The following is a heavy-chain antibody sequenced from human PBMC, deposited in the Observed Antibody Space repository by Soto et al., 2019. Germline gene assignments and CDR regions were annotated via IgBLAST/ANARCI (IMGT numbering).Heavy chain of an antibody. D-gene: IGHD6-13*01. CDR3: ARGHSSSWYDYYYYYGMDV. CDR1: GYTFTSYY. V-gene: IGHV1-8*01. CDR2: MNPNSGNT. Sequence: ASVKVSCKASGYTFTSYYINWVRQATGQGLEWMGWMNPNSGNTGYAQKFQGRVTMTRNTSISTAYMELSSLRSEDTAVYYCARGHSSSWYDYYYYYGMDVWGQGTTVTVSS. J-gene: IGHJ6*02.